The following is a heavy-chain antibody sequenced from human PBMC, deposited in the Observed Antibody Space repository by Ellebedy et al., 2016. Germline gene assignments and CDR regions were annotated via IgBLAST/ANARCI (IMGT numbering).Heavy chain of an antibody. CDR3: AKDRDDAGDFVFDS. D-gene: IGHD4-17*01. CDR2: ISWNSGSI. J-gene: IGHJ4*02. V-gene: IGHV3-9*01. CDR1: GFTFDDYA. Sequence: SLKISXAASGFTFDDYAMHWVRQAPGKGLEWVSGISWNSGSIGYADSVKGRFTISRDNAKNSLYLQMNSLRAEDTALYYCAKDRDDAGDFVFDSWGQGTLVTVSS.